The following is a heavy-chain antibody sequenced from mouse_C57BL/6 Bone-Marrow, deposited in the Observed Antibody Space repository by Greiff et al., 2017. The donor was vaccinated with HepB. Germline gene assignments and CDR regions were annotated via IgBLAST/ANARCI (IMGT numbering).Heavy chain of an antibody. J-gene: IGHJ3*01. CDR1: GYTFTSYG. Sequence: QVQLKQSGAELASPGASVKLSCKASGYTFTSYGISWVKQRTGQGLEWIGEIYPRSGNTYYNEKFKGKATLTADKSSSTAYMELRSLTSEDSAVYFCARWGDYDGFAYWGQGTLVTVSA. D-gene: IGHD2-4*01. CDR3: ARWGDYDGFAY. V-gene: IGHV1-81*01. CDR2: IYPRSGNT.